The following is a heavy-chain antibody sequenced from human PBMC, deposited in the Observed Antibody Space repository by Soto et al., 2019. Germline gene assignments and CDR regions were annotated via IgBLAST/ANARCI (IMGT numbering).Heavy chain of an antibody. CDR3: ARGRIAARDYYYGMDV. CDR2: IWYDGSNK. Sequence: GGSLRLSCAAPGFTFSSYGMHWVRQAPGKGLEWVAVIWYDGSNKYYADSVKGRFTISRDNSKNTLYLQMNSLRAEDTAVYYCARGRIAARDYYYGMDVWGQGTTVTVSS. V-gene: IGHV3-33*01. CDR1: GFTFSSYG. J-gene: IGHJ6*02. D-gene: IGHD6-6*01.